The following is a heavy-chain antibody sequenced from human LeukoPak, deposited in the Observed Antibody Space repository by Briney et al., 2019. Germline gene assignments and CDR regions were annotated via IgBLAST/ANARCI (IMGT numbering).Heavy chain of an antibody. J-gene: IGHJ4*02. Sequence: SWVRQAPXXGLXXVSAISGSGGSTYYADSVKGRFTISRDNSKNTLYLQMNSLRAEDTAVYYCAKGGYDFWSGYPFDYWGQGTLVTVSS. CDR3: AKGGYDFWSGYPFDY. V-gene: IGHV3-23*01. D-gene: IGHD3-3*01. CDR2: ISGSGGST.